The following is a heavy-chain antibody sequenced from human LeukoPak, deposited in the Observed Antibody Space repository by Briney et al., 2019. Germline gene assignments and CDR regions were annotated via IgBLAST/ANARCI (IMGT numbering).Heavy chain of an antibody. V-gene: IGHV4-38-2*02. CDR3: TRDQPYIDV. CDR2: IYHSGTT. Sequence: GSLRLSCAASGFTFSSYWMHWVRQAPGEGLVWIGSIYHSGTTYYNPSLKSRVTISVDTSKNQFSLKLSSVTAADTAVYYCTRDQPYIDVWGKGTTVTVSS. J-gene: IGHJ6*03. CDR1: GFTFSSYW.